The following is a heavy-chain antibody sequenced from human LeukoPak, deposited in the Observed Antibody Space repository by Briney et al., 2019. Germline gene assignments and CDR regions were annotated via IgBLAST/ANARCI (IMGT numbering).Heavy chain of an antibody. CDR1: GYTFTSDD. V-gene: IGHV1-8*01. CDR3: ARGGITIFGVVIGTLDY. Sequence: ASVKVSCKASGYTFTSDDISRVRQATGQGLEWMGWMNPNSGNTGYAQKFQGRVTMTRNTSISTAYMELSSLRSEDTAVYYCARGGITIFGVVIGTLDYWGQGTLVTVSS. D-gene: IGHD3-3*01. J-gene: IGHJ4*02. CDR2: MNPNSGNT.